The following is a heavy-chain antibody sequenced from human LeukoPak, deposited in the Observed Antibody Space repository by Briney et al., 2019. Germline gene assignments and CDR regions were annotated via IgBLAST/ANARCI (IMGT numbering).Heavy chain of an antibody. CDR2: INHSGST. CDR1: GGSFSGYY. J-gene: IGHJ6*02. Sequence: SETLSLTCAVYGGSFSGYYWSWIRQPPGKGLEWIGEINHSGSTNYNPSLKSRVTISVDTSKNQFSLKLSSVTAADTAVYYCARLSYSNYALYYYGMDVWGQGTTVTVSS. D-gene: IGHD4-11*01. V-gene: IGHV4-34*01. CDR3: ARLSYSNYALYYYGMDV.